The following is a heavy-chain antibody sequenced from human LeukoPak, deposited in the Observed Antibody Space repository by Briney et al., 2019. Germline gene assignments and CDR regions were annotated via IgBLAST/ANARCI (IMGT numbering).Heavy chain of an antibody. CDR1: GFTFSSYG. V-gene: IGHV3-30*18. CDR3: AKELYDYGTGGAFDI. D-gene: IGHD3-16*01. J-gene: IGHJ3*02. CDR2: ISYDGSNK. Sequence: GGSLRLSCAASGFTFSSYGMHWVRQAPGKGLEWVAVISYDGSNKYYADSVKGRFTISRDNSKNTLYLQMNSLRAEDTAVYYCAKELYDYGTGGAFDIWGQGTMVTVSS.